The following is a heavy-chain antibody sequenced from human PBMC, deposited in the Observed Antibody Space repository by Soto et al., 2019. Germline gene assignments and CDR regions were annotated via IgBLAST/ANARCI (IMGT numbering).Heavy chain of an antibody. J-gene: IGHJ4*02. Sequence: SETLSLTCAVSGASISSYYWSWIRQPPGKGLEWIGYIYYSGSTNYNPSLKSRVTISVDTSKNQFSLKLSSVTAADTAVYYCAVNGYSYGYEVDCWGQGTLVTVSS. D-gene: IGHD5-18*01. CDR2: IYYSGST. V-gene: IGHV4-59*01. CDR3: AVNGYSYGYEVDC. CDR1: GASISSYY.